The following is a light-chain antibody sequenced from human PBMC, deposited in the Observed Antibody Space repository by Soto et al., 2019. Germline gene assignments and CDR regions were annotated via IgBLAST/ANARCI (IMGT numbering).Light chain of an antibody. CDR1: SSDVGGYNY. J-gene: IGLJ1*01. V-gene: IGLV2-8*01. CDR3: SSYAGSNNYV. Sequence: QSVLTQPPSASGSPGQSVTISCTGTSSDVGGYNYVSWYQQHPGKAPKLMIYEVSKRPSGVPHRFSGSKSGNTASLTVSGLQAEDEADYYCSSYAGSNNYVFGTGTKLTVL. CDR2: EVS.